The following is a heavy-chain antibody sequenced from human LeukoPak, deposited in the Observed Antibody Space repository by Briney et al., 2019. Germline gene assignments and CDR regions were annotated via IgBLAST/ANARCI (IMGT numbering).Heavy chain of an antibody. V-gene: IGHV1-2*02. CDR1: GYTFTGYY. Sequence: ASVKVSCKASGYTFTGYYMHWVRQAPGQGLEWMGWINPNSGGTNYAQKFQGRVTMTRDTSISTAYMELSRLRSDDTAVYYCASTGVVPAAPYYFDYWGQGTLATVSS. CDR3: ASTGVVPAAPYYFDY. J-gene: IGHJ4*02. CDR2: INPNSGGT. D-gene: IGHD2-2*01.